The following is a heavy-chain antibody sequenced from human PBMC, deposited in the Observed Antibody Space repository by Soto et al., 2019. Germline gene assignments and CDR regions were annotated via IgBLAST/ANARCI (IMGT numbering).Heavy chain of an antibody. CDR3: ARDKPSYGGISGGMDV. J-gene: IGHJ6*02. Sequence: GGTLRLSCAASGFTFSSYSMNCVRQAPGKGLQWVSSISSSSSYIYYADSVKGRFTISRDNAKNSLYLQMNSLRAEDTAVYYCARDKPSYGGISGGMDVWGQGTTVTVSS. D-gene: IGHD4-17*01. V-gene: IGHV3-21*01. CDR1: GFTFSSYS. CDR2: ISSSSSYI.